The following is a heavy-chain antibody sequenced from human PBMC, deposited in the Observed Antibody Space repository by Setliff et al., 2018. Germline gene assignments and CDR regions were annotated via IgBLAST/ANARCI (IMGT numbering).Heavy chain of an antibody. Sequence: ASVKVSCKVSGYTLTELSMHWVRQAPGQGLECMGWINPASGTTQFTDKFQGRITVTSDTSISTVYMELSGLRRDDTAIYFCARVLAADTYQDYWGQGTLVTVSS. J-gene: IGHJ4*02. D-gene: IGHD2-21*01. V-gene: IGHV1-2*02. CDR3: ARVLAADTYQDY. CDR1: GYTLTELS. CDR2: INPASGTT.